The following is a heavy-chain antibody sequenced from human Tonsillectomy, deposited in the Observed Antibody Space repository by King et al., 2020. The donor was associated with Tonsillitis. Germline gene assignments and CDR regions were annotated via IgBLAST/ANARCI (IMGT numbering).Heavy chain of an antibody. CDR2: IDPSDSHT. Sequence: QLVQSGAEVKKPGESLRISCKGSGYSFTSYWINWVRQMPGKGLEWMGRIDPSDSHTNYSPSFQGHVSISADKSISTAYLQGSSLKAPDTAIYYCARSAQELSTYYFYFYMDVWGKGTTVTVSS. V-gene: IGHV5-10-1*03. D-gene: IGHD6-13*01. CDR3: ARSAQELSTYYFYFYMDV. CDR1: GYSFTSYW. J-gene: IGHJ6*03.